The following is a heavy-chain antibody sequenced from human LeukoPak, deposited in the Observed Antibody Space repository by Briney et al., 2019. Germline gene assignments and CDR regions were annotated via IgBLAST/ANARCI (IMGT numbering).Heavy chain of an antibody. CDR2: ITISSSNR. CDR1: GFTFSSYE. CDR3: ARGWDRGVIRTFDI. J-gene: IGHJ3*02. V-gene: IGHV3-48*02. Sequence: GGSLRLSCAASGFTFSSYEMNWVRQAPGKGLEWVSHITISSSNRYYADSVKGRFTISRDDAKSSLYLQMNSLRDEDTAVYYCARGWDRGVIRTFDIWGQGTMVTVSS. D-gene: IGHD3-10*01.